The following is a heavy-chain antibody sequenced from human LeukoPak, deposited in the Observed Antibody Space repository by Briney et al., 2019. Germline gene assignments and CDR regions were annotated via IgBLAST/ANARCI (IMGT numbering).Heavy chain of an antibody. CDR3: SRGYSGSYGDLVDAFDI. V-gene: IGHV4-34*01. J-gene: IGHJ3*02. CDR1: GGSFSGYY. Sequence: SETLSLTCAVYGGSFSGYYWGWIRQPPGKGLEWIGRIYHSGTTYYNPSLKSRVTISVDTSKNQFSLTLSSVTAADTDVYYCSRGYSGSYGDLVDAFDIWGQGTMVTVSS. D-gene: IGHD1-26*01. CDR2: IYHSGTT.